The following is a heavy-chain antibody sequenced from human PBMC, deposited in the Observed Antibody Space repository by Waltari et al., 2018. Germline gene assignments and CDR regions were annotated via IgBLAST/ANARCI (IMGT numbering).Heavy chain of an antibody. CDR2: ISGSGGST. CDR1: GCTFSSYA. D-gene: IGHD3-22*01. Sequence: EVQLVESGGGLVQPGGSLRLSCAASGCTFSSYAMSWVRQAPGRGLVCVSAISGSGGSTYYADSVKGRFTISRDNSKNTLYLQMNSLRAEDTAVYYCAKDGETYYYDSSGYYYFNWFDPWGQGTLVTVSS. CDR3: AKDGETYYYDSSGYYYFNWFDP. V-gene: IGHV3-23*04. J-gene: IGHJ5*02.